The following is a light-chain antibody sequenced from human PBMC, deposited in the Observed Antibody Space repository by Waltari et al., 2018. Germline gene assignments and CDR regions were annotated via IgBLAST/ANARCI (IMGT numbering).Light chain of an antibody. V-gene: IGLV3-1*01. CDR3: QTWDSSTVV. Sequence: SYELTQPPSVSVSPGQTASITCSGDKLENKSVCWYQQKPGQSPVVVIYQDNRRPSGIPERFSGSNSGNTATLTISGTQGMDEADYYCQTWDSSTVVFGGGTKVTVL. CDR1: KLENKS. J-gene: IGLJ2*01. CDR2: QDN.